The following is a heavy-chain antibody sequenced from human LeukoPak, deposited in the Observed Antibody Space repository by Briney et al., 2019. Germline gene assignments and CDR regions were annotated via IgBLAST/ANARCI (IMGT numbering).Heavy chain of an antibody. V-gene: IGHV3-23*01. CDR1: GFTFSNYA. Sequence: GGPLRLSCAASGFTFSNYAITWVRQAPGKGLEWVSTISSSGTNTYYADSVKGRSTISRDNSKNTLYLQMNSLRAEDTAVYYCAKDGHYDSSGFTLQYWGQGTLVTVSS. CDR3: AKDGHYDSSGFTLQY. D-gene: IGHD3-22*01. J-gene: IGHJ1*01. CDR2: ISSSGTNT.